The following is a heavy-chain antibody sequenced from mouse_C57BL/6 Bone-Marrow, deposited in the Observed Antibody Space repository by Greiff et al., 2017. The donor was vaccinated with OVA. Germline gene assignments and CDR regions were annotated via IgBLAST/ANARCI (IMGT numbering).Heavy chain of an antibody. Sequence: EVQLVESGGGLVKPGGSLKLSCAASGFSFSDYGMNWVRQAPEKGLEWVAYISSGSSTIYYADTVKGRFTISRDNAKNTLFLQMTSLRSEDTAMYYCAKGGYSNYNYAMDYWGQGTSVTVSS. CDR1: GFSFSDYG. CDR3: AKGGYSNYNYAMDY. J-gene: IGHJ4*01. V-gene: IGHV5-17*01. CDR2: ISSGSSTI. D-gene: IGHD2-5*01.